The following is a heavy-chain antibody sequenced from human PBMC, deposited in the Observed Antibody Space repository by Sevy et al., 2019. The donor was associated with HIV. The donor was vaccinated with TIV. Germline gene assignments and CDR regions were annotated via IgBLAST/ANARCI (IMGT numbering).Heavy chain of an antibody. Sequence: GGSLRLSCAASRFTFTNYAMSWVRQAPGKGLQWVSSITGSGGSTYYSDSVKGRFTMSRDNSKKTLYLQMTRLRPEDTAIYYCANGGYYFDSWGQGTLVTVSS. J-gene: IGHJ4*02. CDR1: RFTFTNYA. V-gene: IGHV3-23*01. CDR2: ITGSGGST. CDR3: ANGGYYFDS. D-gene: IGHD3-16*01.